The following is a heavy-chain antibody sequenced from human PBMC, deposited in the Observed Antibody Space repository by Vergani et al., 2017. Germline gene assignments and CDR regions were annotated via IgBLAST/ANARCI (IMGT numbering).Heavy chain of an antibody. CDR1: GYTFTSYD. V-gene: IGHV1-8*03. CDR3: ARNASNGGVFDP. CDR2: MNPNSGDT. Sequence: QVQLVQSGPEVKKPGASVEVSCKASGYTFTSYDINWVRQAPGQGLEWMGWMNPNSGDTGYAQKFQGRVTITRNTAISTAYMELSSLRTEDTAVYYGARNASNGGVFDPWSQGTLVIVSS. J-gene: IGHJ5*02. D-gene: IGHD3-16*01.